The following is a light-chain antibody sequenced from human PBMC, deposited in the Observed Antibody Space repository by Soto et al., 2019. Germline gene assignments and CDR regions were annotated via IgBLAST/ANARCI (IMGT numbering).Light chain of an antibody. J-gene: IGKJ4*01. CDR1: QSISSW. V-gene: IGKV1-5*01. CDR2: EAS. CDR3: QQYTNFPLT. Sequence: DIQMTQSPSTLSASVGDRVTITCRASQSISSWLAWYQQKPGKAPKLLIHEASRLESGVPSRFSGSESGTEFTLTIRGLPAEDFATYYCQQYTNFPLTFGGGTKVEI.